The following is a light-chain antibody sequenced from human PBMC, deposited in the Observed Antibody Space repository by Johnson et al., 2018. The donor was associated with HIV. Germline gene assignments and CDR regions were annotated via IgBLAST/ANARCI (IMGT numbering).Light chain of an antibody. CDR3: GIWDASLSPLYV. CDR1: VSNIESYF. Sequence: QSVLTQPPSVSAAPGQTVNISCSGNVSNIESYFVSWYQQLPGAAPTLLIYEDNKRPSGIPDRFSGSKSGATATLGITGLTTGDEADYYCGIWDASLSPLYVFGTGTTITVL. CDR2: EDN. V-gene: IGLV1-51*02. J-gene: IGLJ1*01.